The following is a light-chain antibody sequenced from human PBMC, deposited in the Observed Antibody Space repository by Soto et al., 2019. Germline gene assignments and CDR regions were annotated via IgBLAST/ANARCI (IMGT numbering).Light chain of an antibody. CDR3: QQYGSSPLT. J-gene: IGKJ4*01. Sequence: EIVLTQSPGTLSLSPGERATLSCRASQSVTRNYLAWYQQKPGQAPRLIIYGASSRATGIPDRFSGSGSGTDFTLTISRLEPEDFAVYYCQQYGSSPLTFGGGTKVEIK. CDR2: GAS. CDR1: QSVTRNY. V-gene: IGKV3-20*01.